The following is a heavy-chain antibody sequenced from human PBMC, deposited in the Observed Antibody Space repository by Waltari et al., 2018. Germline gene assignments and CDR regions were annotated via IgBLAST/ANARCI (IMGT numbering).Heavy chain of an antibody. Sequence: EVQLVESGGGLVTPGGSLTLSCAASGFSFRSSTMNWVRQAPGKCLEWVASTTGSGDLLYYADSVRGRVTISRDNAKNSLFLQVNSLRAEDTGIYYCARNGVGYEYYYMDVWGKGTAVTVSS. CDR1: GFSFRSST. CDR3: ARNGVGYEYYYMDV. J-gene: IGHJ6*03. CDR2: TTGSGDLL. D-gene: IGHD2-8*01. V-gene: IGHV3-21*02.